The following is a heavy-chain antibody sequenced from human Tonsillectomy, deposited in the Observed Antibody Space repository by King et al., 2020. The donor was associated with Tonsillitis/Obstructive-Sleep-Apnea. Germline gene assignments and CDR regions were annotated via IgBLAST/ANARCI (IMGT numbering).Heavy chain of an antibody. CDR1: GGSITSYY. CDR3: ARDLATAPYNWFDP. D-gene: IGHD5-24*01. CDR2: ISSTGST. V-gene: IGHV4-4*07. J-gene: IGHJ5*02. Sequence: VQLQESGPGLVKPSETLSLTCTVSGGSITSYYWSWIRQPAGKGLEWIGLISSTGSTNYNPSLKSRVTMSVDTSRNQFSLKLSSVTAADTAVYFCARDLATAPYNWFDPWGQGTLVTVSS.